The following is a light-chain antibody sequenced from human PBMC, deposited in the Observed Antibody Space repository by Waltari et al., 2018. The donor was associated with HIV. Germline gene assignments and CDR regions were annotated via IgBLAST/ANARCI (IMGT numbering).Light chain of an antibody. J-gene: IGLJ1*01. Sequence: SYVLAQPPSVSVAPGKTARITCGGNNIGSKSVHWYQQKPGQAPVVVIYYDSDRHSGIPERFSGSNSGNTTTLTISGVEAGDEADYYCQVWDSSSDAYVFGTGTKVTVL. CDR2: YDS. V-gene: IGLV3-21*04. CDR3: QVWDSSSDAYV. CDR1: NIGSKS.